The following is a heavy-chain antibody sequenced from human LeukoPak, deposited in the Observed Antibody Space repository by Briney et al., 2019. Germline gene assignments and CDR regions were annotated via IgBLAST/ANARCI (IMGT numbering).Heavy chain of an antibody. CDR1: GFTFSDYY. CDR3: ARARWPLLDY. D-gene: IGHD2-15*01. Sequence: VGCLRLSCAASGFTFSDYYMSWIRQSPGNGLEWVSYIGNGGRVIYYADSVKCRFAITHDNVKNSLYLQMNSLRAEDSAVYYCARARWPLLDYWGQGTLVTVA. V-gene: IGHV3-11*01. J-gene: IGHJ4*02. CDR2: IGNGGRVI.